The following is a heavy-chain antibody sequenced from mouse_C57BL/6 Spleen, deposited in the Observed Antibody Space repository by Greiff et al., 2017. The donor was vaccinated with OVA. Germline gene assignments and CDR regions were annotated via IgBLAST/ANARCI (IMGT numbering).Heavy chain of an antibody. J-gene: IGHJ1*03. CDR2: IYPGSGNT. CDR3: ARSPGGNWDWYFDV. V-gene: IGHV1-76*01. CDR1: GYTFTDYY. D-gene: IGHD4-1*01. Sequence: QVQLQQSGAELVRPGASVKLSCKASGYTFTDYYINWVKQRPGQGLEWIARIYPGSGNTYYNEKFKGKATLTAEKSSSTAYMQLSSLTSEDSAVYFCARSPGGNWDWYFDVWGTGTTVTVSS.